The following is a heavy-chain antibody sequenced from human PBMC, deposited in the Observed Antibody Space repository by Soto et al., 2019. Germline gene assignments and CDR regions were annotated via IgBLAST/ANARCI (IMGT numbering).Heavy chain of an antibody. Sequence: QLHLVQSGAVVKKPGASVTVSCSASGYPVTAYYMHWVRQAPGRGLEWMGGINPATGAAKYTQTFQGRATMTRDTSESTVFMELSGRASEDTAVFCGARGGGVGVAGSAAFDMWGQGTLVTVSS. CDR3: ARGGGVGVAGSAAFDM. D-gene: IGHD3-3*01. CDR2: INPATGAA. V-gene: IGHV1-2*02. CDR1: GYPVTAYY. J-gene: IGHJ3*02.